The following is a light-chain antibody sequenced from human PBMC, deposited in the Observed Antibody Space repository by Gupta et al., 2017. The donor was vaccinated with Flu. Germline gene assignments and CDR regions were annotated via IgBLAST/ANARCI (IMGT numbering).Light chain of an antibody. V-gene: IGKV1-12*02. CDR2: DAS. J-gene: IGKJ3*01. Sequence: DIQMTQSPSVVSASVGDRVTITCRASEGISTWLAWYQQMPGKAPKLLIYDASTLETGVPSRFSGSAAGTDFTLTINLLPPEDFATYYCQQSNKFPFTFGPGTKLDFK. CDR1: EGISTW. CDR3: QQSNKFPFT.